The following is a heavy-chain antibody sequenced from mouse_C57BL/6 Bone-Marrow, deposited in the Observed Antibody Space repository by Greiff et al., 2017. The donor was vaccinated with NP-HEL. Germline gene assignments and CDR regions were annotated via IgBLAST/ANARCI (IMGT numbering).Heavy chain of an antibody. J-gene: IGHJ2*01. CDR3: AREDALYYFDY. V-gene: IGHV1-69*01. CDR2: IDPSDSYT. CDR1: GYTFTSYW. D-gene: IGHD6-1*01. Sequence: QVQLQQPGAELVMPGASVKLSCKASGYTFTSYWMHWVKQRPGQGLEWIGEIDPSDSYTNYNQKFKGKSTLTVDKSSSTAYMQLSSLTSEDSAVYYCAREDALYYFDYWGKGTTLTVSS.